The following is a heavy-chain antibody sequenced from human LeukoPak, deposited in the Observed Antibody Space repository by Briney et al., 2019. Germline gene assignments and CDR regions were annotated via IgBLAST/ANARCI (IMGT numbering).Heavy chain of an antibody. CDR2: IRSKAYGGTT. J-gene: IGHJ4*02. V-gene: IGHV3-49*03. CDR1: GFTFGDYA. CDR3: TSVWFARWLQPLYYFDY. Sequence: GGSLRLSCTASGFTFGDYAMSWFRQAPGKGLEWVGFIRSKAYGGTTEYAASVKGRFTISRDDSKSIAYLQMNSLKTEDTAVYYCTSVWFARWLQPLYYFDYWGQGTLVTVSS. D-gene: IGHD5-24*01.